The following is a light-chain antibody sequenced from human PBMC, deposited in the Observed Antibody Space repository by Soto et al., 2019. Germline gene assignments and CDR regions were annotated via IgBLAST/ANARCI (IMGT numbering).Light chain of an antibody. Sequence: EIVMTQSPSTLSVSPGERATLSCRASKSVSSNLAWYQQKPGQAPRRLIFGASTRATGIPARCRGSGSKTEFNLTISSLQSEDFAVYYCQQYNNWPPWTFGQGTKVEIK. CDR3: QQYNNWPPWT. CDR2: GAS. V-gene: IGKV3-15*01. J-gene: IGKJ1*01. CDR1: KSVSSN.